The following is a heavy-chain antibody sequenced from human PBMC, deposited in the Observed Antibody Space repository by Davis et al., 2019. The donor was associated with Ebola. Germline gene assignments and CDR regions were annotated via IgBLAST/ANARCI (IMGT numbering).Heavy chain of an antibody. CDR2: ISGSGGST. CDR3: AKSSSVTIFGVAAYYYYGMDV. V-gene: IGHV3-23*01. Sequence: GESLKISCAASGFTFSSYAMSWVRQAPGKGLEWVSAISGSGGSTYYADSVKGRFTISIDNSKNTLYLQMNSLRAEDTAVYYCAKSSSVTIFGVAAYYYYGMDVWGQGTTVTVSS. J-gene: IGHJ6*02. D-gene: IGHD3-3*01. CDR1: GFTFSSYA.